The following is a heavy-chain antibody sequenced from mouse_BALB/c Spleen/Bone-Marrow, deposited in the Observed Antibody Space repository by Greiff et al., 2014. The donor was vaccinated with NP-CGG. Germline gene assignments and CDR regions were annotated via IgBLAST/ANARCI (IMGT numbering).Heavy chain of an antibody. J-gene: IGHJ3*01. CDR2: INPSTGYT. Sequence: VQLQESGAELAKPGASVKMSCKASGYTFTSYWMHWVKQRPEQGLEWIGYINPSTGYTEYNQKFKDKATLTADKSSSTAYMQLSSLTSEDSAVYYCAREGYYGSPFAYWGQGTLVTVSA. CDR3: AREGYYGSPFAY. D-gene: IGHD1-1*01. V-gene: IGHV1-7*01. CDR1: GYTFTSYW.